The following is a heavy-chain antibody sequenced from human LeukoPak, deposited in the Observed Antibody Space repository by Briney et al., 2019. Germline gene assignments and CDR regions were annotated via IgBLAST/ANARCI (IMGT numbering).Heavy chain of an antibody. CDR1: GGSFSGYY. V-gene: IGHV4-34*01. CDR3: ATASGGGVWFDP. D-gene: IGHD2-8*02. J-gene: IGHJ5*02. Sequence: PSETLSLTCAVYGGSFSGYYWSWIRQPPGKGLEWIGEINHSGSTNYNPSLKSRVTISVDTSKNQFSLKLSSVTAADTAVYYCATASGGGVWFDPWGQGTLVTVSS. CDR2: INHSGST.